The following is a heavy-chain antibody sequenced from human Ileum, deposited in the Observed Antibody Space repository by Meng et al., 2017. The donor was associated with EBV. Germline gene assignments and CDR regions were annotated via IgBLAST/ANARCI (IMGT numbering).Heavy chain of an antibody. V-gene: IGHV4-39*07. CDR3: ARTYYYDSSGYAPFDY. D-gene: IGHD3-22*01. J-gene: IGHJ4*02. CDR1: GGSLSSSSYY. Sequence: QRQRQESGPGLVKPSGTLSLTCRVSGGSLSSSSYYWGWIRQPPGKGLEWIGNIHYSGSTYYNPSLKSRVTISVDTSKNQFSLKLRSVTAADTAVYYCARTYYYDSSGYAPFDYWGQGTLVTVSS. CDR2: IHYSGST.